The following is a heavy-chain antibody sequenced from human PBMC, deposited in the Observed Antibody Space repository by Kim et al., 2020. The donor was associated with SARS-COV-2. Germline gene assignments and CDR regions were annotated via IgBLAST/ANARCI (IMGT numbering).Heavy chain of an antibody. CDR3: ARDRGGHYGSGSYYAYFDY. CDR2: LIPIFGTA. V-gene: IGHV1-69*13. Sequence: SVKVSCKASGGTFSSYAISWVRQAPGQGLEWMGGLIPIFGTANYAQKFQGRVTITADESTSTAYMELSSLRSEDTAVYYCARDRGGHYGSGSYYAYFDYWGQGTLVTVSS. D-gene: IGHD3-10*01. CDR1: GGTFSSYA. J-gene: IGHJ4*02.